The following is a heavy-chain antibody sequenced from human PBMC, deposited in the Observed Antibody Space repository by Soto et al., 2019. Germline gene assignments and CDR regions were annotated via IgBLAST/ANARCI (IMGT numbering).Heavy chain of an antibody. J-gene: IGHJ4*02. D-gene: IGHD2-15*01. V-gene: IGHV3-23*01. CDR2: ISGSGGST. CDR3: AKPLKDIVVVVAAFLG. Sequence: PGGSIRLSRAASGFTFISYAMSWVRQAPGKGLEWVSAISGSGGSTYYADSVKGRFTISRDNSKNTLYLQMNSLRAEDTAVYYCAKPLKDIVVVVAAFLGWGQGTLVTVSS. CDR1: GFTFISYA.